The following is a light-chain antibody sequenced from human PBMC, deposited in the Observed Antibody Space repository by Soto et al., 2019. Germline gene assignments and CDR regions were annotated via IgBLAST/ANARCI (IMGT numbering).Light chain of an antibody. CDR1: QDLSSW. V-gene: IGKV1-5*01. Sequence: DIQMTQSPSSVSASVGNRVTITCRASQDLSSWLAWYQQKPGKAPKVLIFDASSLKTGVPSRFSGSGSGTEFTLTISSLQPDDFATYYCQHYNSYSEAFGQGTKVDI. CDR2: DAS. J-gene: IGKJ1*01. CDR3: QHYNSYSEA.